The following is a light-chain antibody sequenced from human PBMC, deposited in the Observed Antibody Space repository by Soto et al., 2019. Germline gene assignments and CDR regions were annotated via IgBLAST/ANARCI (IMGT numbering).Light chain of an antibody. V-gene: IGKV3-15*01. CDR3: LQYHNLWA. CDR2: RAS. J-gene: IGKJ1*01. CDR1: QNIYSN. Sequence: ILMTQSPASLSVSPGERATLSCRASQNIYSNIAWYQQRPGQAPRLLIYRASTRATGVPARFSGSGSGTEFPLTISSLQSEDFTVDSCLQYHNLWAFGQGTKVEIK.